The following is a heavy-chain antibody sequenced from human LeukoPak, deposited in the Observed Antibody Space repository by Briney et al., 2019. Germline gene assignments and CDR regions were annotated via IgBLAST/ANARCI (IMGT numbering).Heavy chain of an antibody. CDR3: ARGYYYDNSGLFDY. J-gene: IGHJ4*02. Sequence: GGSLRLSCAASGFTFDEYGMSWVRQAPGKGREWVSGINWNGGSTGYADSVKGPFTITRGNAKTSLYMQMTSLRAEDTALYYCARGYYYDNSGLFDYWGQGTLVTVSS. CDR1: GFTFDEYG. D-gene: IGHD3-22*01. CDR2: INWNGGST. V-gene: IGHV3-20*04.